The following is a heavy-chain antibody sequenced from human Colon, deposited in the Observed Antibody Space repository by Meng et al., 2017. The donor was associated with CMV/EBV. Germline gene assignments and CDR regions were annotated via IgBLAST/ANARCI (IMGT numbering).Heavy chain of an antibody. CDR2: IHASGAT. Sequence: LEAGGGFIHPGGSPPLSCAASGLIVSNTYMGWVRQAPGKGLEWVAAIHASGATFYADSVRGSFTISRDTYKNTFYLQLNSLRVEDSATYHCARDPGHSASITYDFWGQGILVTVSS. D-gene: IGHD1-20*01. V-gene: IGHV3-66*01. J-gene: IGHJ4*02. CDR3: ARDPGHSASITYDF. CDR1: GLIVSNTY.